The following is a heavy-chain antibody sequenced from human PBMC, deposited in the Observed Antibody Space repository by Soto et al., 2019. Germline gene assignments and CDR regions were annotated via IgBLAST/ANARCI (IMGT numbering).Heavy chain of an antibody. J-gene: IGHJ4*02. CDR3: ARGGAMGVDY. CDR2: IYFDGITT. Sequence: GGSLRLSCTASGFPFTTHWMHWVRQAPGKGLVWVSRIYFDGITTNYADSVKGRLTVSRDNAKNTVYLHVNTLRDEDTAVYYCARGGAMGVDYWGQGTLFTVS. CDR1: GFPFTTHW. D-gene: IGHD1-26*01. V-gene: IGHV3-74*01.